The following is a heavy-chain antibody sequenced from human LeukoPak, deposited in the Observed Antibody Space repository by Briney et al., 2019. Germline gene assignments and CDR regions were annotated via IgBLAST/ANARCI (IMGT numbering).Heavy chain of an antibody. CDR2: ISGSGDST. Sequence: GSLRLSCAASGVTFSSNSMTWVRQTPGKGLEWVSGISGSGDSTFYADSVKGRFTISRDNPKNTLYLQMNSLRAEDTAVYFCAKRGVVIRVILVGFHKEAYYFDSWGQGALVTVSS. CDR3: AKRGVVIRVILVGFHKEAYYFDS. D-gene: IGHD3-22*01. V-gene: IGHV3-23*01. CDR1: GVTFSSNS. J-gene: IGHJ4*02.